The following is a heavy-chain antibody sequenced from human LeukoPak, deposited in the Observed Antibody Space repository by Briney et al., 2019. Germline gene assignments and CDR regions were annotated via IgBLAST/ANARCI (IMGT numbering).Heavy chain of an antibody. Sequence: SETLSLTCAVYGGSFSGYYWSWIRQPPGKGLEWIGEINHSGSTNYNPSLKSRVTISVDTSKNQFSLKLSSVTAADTAVYYCARNYYDSSGYYWGQGTLVTVSS. D-gene: IGHD3-22*01. CDR1: GGSFSGYY. CDR3: ARNYYDSSGYY. J-gene: IGHJ4*02. CDR2: INHSGST. V-gene: IGHV4-34*01.